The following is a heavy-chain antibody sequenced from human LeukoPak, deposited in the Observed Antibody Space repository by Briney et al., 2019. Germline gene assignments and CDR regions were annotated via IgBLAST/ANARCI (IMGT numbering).Heavy chain of an antibody. D-gene: IGHD2-21*02. CDR1: GFIFNNYG. Sequence: GGSLRLSCAASGFIFNNYGMHWVRQAPGKGLEWVAVISYDGSDKNYADSGKGRFTISRDSSKNTVYLQMNSLRVEDTAVYYCAKDWAPYCGGDYYFNYWGQGTLVTVSS. J-gene: IGHJ4*02. CDR3: AKDWAPYCGGDYYFNY. CDR2: ISYDGSDK. V-gene: IGHV3-30*18.